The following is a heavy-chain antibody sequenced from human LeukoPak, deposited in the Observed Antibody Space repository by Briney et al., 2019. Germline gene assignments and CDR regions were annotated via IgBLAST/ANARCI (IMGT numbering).Heavy chain of an antibody. CDR3: AKDICTSANCLFYFDC. J-gene: IGHJ4*02. Sequence: GGSLRLSCAASGFTFNNYAMSWVRQAPGKGLEWVSGISGSGGRTFYVDSVRGRFTISRDNSMNTLYLQINSLRAEDTAIYYCAKDICTSANCLFYFDCWGQGTLVTVSS. V-gene: IGHV3-23*01. CDR2: ISGSGGRT. D-gene: IGHD2-2*01. CDR1: GFTFNNYA.